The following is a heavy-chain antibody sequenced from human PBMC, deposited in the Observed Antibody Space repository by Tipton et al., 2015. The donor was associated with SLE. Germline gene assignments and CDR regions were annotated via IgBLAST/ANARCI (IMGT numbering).Heavy chain of an antibody. D-gene: IGHD3-10*01. CDR2: ISSSSSYI. J-gene: IGHJ4*02. CDR1: GFTFSSYS. V-gene: IGHV3-21*03. CDR3: ARDRGTMVQGVSFDS. Sequence: LSLTCAASGFTFSSYSMNWVRQAPGKGLEWVSSISSSSSYIYYTDSVKGRFTISRDNAKNSLYLQMNSLRAEDTAVYYCARDRGTMVQGVSFDSWGQGTLVTVSS.